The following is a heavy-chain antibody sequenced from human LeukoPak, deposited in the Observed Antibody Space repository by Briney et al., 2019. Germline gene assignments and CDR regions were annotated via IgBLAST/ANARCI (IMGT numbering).Heavy chain of an antibody. Sequence: PSETLSLTCAVSGAPITRTDYYWSWIRQPPGKGLEWIGYIHYSGSAYSGSAYYNPSLKSRVTISEDTSKNQFSLKLTSVTAAGTAVYYCAGTPDWFGPWGQGTLVTVSS. J-gene: IGHJ5*02. V-gene: IGHV4-30-4*01. CDR2: IHYSGSAYSGSA. CDR1: GAPITRTDYY. CDR3: AGTPDWFGP.